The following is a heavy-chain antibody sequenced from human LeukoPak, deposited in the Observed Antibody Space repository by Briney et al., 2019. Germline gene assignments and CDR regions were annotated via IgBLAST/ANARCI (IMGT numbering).Heavy chain of an antibody. CDR1: GFAFSGYA. V-gene: IGHV3-64*01. D-gene: IGHD3-16*01. Sequence: GGSLRLSCAASGFAFSGYAMHWVRQAPGKGLEYVSAISSNGGSTYYANSVKDRFTISRDNSKNTLYLQMGSLRAEDMAVYYCARAQGGNDGFDYWGQGTLVTVSS. CDR3: ARAQGGNDGFDY. CDR2: ISSNGGST. J-gene: IGHJ4*02.